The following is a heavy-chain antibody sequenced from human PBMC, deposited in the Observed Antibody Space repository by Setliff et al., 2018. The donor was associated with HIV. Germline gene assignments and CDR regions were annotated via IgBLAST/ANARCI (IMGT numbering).Heavy chain of an antibody. J-gene: IGHJ4*02. CDR1: GYTFSEYY. V-gene: IGHV1-2*02. CDR2: INGNSGAT. CDR3: ARGGDDSGPGTWTFDY. D-gene: IGHD3-10*01. Sequence: ASVKVSCKASGYTFSEYYLHWVRQAPGQGLEWMGWINGNSGATNYAQKFQGRVTMTRDTSTYTVYMELTRLRSEDTAVYSCARGGDDSGPGTWTFDYWGQGALVTVSS.